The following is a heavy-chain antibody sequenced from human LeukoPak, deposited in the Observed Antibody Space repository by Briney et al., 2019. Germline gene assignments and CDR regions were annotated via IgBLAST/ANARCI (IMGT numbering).Heavy chain of an antibody. J-gene: IGHJ4*02. CDR1: GFTFDDYG. CDR2: INWNGGRT. CDR3: ARGDCSTTSCSTPGGY. D-gene: IGHD2-2*01. V-gene: IGHV3-20*04. Sequence: GGSLRLSCAASGFTFDDYGMSWVRHAPGKGLEWVSGINWNGGRTGYADSVKGRFTISRDNAKNSLYLQMNSLRAEDTALYYCARGDCSTTSCSTPGGYWGQGTLVTVSS.